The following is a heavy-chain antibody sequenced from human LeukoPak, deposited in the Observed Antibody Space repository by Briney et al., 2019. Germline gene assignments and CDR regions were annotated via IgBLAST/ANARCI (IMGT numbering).Heavy chain of an antibody. D-gene: IGHD2-15*01. CDR2: INHSGST. J-gene: IGHJ4*02. V-gene: IGHV4-34*01. CDR3: ARLFGDDIVVVAAATSYFDY. Sequence: SETLSLTCAVYGGSFSGYYWSWIRQPPGKGLEWIGEINHSGSTNYNPSLKSRVTISVDTSKNQFSLKLSSVTAADTAVYYCARLFGDDIVVVAAATSYFDYWGQGTLVTVSS. CDR1: GGSFSGYY.